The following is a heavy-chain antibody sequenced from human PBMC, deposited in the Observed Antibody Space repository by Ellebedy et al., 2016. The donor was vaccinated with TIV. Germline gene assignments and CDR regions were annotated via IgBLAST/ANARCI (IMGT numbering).Heavy chain of an antibody. CDR1: GFTFSSHD. V-gene: IGHV3-13*01. CDR3: ARASAGLDY. D-gene: IGHD6-13*01. J-gene: IGHJ4*02. CDR2: IGSAGDT. Sequence: PGGSLRLSCAASGFTFSSHDMHWVRQGTGKGLEWVSAIGSAGDTSYSGSVKGRFTISRENGKNSVYLQMNSLRAEDTAVYYCARASAGLDYWGQGTLVTVS.